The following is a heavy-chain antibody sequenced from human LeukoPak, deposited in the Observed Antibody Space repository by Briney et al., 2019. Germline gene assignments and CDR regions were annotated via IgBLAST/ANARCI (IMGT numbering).Heavy chain of an antibody. Sequence: NPSETLSLTCTVSGGSISSGDYYWSWIRQPPGKGLEWIGYIYYSGSTYYNPSLKSRVTISLDTSKHQFSLRLSSETAADTAVYYCARDGRYCPSASCPSKGIDWGQGTLVTVSS. V-gene: IGHV4-30-4*01. J-gene: IGHJ4*02. CDR2: IYYSGST. CDR1: GGSISSGDYY. D-gene: IGHD2-2*01. CDR3: ARDGRYCPSASCPSKGID.